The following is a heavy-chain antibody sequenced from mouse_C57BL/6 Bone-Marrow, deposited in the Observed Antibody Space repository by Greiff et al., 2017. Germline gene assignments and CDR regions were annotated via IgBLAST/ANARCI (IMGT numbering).Heavy chain of an antibody. J-gene: IGHJ2*01. D-gene: IGHD1-1*01. CDR2: IDPETGGT. Sequence: VHLVESGAELVRPGASVTLSCKASGYTFTDYEMHWVKQTPVHGLEWIGAIDPETGGTAYNQKFKGKAILTADKSSSTAYMELRSLTSEDSAVYYCTRSFITTVVAFDYWGQGTTLTVSS. CDR1: GYTFTDYE. V-gene: IGHV1-15*01. CDR3: TRSFITTVVAFDY.